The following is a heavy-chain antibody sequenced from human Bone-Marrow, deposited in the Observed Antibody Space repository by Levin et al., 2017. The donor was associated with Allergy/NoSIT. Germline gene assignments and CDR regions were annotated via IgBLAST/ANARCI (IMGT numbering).Heavy chain of an antibody. CDR2: ISSSGSTI. J-gene: IGHJ4*02. CDR3: ARNGGYDYVPDFDY. D-gene: IGHD5-12*01. V-gene: IGHV3-11*01. CDR1: GFTFSDYY. Sequence: GESLKISCAASGFTFSDYYMSWIRQAPGKGLEWVSYISSSGSTIYYADSVKGRFTISRDNAKNSLYLQMNSLRAEDTAVYYCARNGGYDYVPDFDYWGQGTLVTVSS.